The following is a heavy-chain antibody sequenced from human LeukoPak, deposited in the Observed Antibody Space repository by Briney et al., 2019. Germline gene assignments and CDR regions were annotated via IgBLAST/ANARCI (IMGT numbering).Heavy chain of an antibody. V-gene: IGHV1-46*03. CDR1: GYTFPSYF. Sequence: GASVTVSCTASGYTFPSYFMHWVRQAPGQGLEWMGIINPTGGSTTYAQKFQGRVTMTRDTSTSTVHMELSGLRSEDTAVYYCVGAVADSTGHHYFDYWGQGTLVTVSS. CDR3: VGAVADSTGHHYFDY. CDR2: INPTGGST. J-gene: IGHJ4*02. D-gene: IGHD3-22*01.